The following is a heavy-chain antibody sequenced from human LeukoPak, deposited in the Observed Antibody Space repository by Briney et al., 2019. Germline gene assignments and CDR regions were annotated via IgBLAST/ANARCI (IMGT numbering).Heavy chain of an antibody. CDR3: ARGTGPIVVVPAAMSYWYFDL. CDR1: GGSFSGYY. J-gene: IGHJ2*01. D-gene: IGHD2-2*01. Sequence: SETLSLTCAVYGGSFSGYYWSWIRQPPGKGLEWIGEINHSGSTNYNPSLKSRVTISVDTSKNRFSLKLSSVTAADTAVYYCARGTGPIVVVPAAMSYWYFDLWGRGTLVTVSS. CDR2: INHSGST. V-gene: IGHV4-34*01.